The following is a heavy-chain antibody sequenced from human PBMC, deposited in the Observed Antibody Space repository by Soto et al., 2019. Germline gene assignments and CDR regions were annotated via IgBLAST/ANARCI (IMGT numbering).Heavy chain of an antibody. CDR1: GFTFDDYA. CDR2: ISWNSAAI. J-gene: IGHJ4*02. Sequence: MQLVESGGGLIEPGRSLRLSCAASGFTFDDYAIHWVRLAPGKGLEWVSGISWNSAAIDYAVSVKGRFTIVRDNAMNSLYLQMNHLRPEDTAFYYCAKDRGSSNWDPIFDFWGQGILVTVSS. V-gene: IGHV3-9*01. D-gene: IGHD6-13*01. CDR3: AKDRGSSNWDPIFDF.